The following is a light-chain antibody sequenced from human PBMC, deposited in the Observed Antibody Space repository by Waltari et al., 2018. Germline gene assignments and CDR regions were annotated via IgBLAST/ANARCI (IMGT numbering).Light chain of an antibody. J-gene: IGLJ1*01. V-gene: IGLV2-23*01. CDR2: EGT. Sequence: QSALTQPASMSGSPGKSIPISCTGTSSDVGSYNLVSWYHHHTGKAPTLIIYEGTDRPSGVSNRFSGSKSGNTASLTISGLQAEDEADYFCCSYAAGSSLRVFGTGTKVTVL. CDR3: CSYAAGSSLRV. CDR1: SSDVGSYNL.